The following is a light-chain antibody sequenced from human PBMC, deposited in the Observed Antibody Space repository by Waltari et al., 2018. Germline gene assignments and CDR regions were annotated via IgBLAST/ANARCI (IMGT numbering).Light chain of an antibody. V-gene: IGKV3-15*01. CDR2: GAS. CDR3: QQYNNWPFT. J-gene: IGKJ2*01. CDR1: QSVSSN. Sequence: EIVMTQSPATLSVSPGERATRSCRASQSVSSNFAWYQQKPGQAPRLLLYGASTRATGIPARFSGSGSGTEFTLTISSLQSEDFAVYYCQQYNNWPFTFGQGTKLEIK.